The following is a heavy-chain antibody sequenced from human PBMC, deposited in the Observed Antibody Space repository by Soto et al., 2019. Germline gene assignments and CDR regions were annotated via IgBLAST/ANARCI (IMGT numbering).Heavy chain of an antibody. CDR3: ARVAYTARDTPWFDX. D-gene: IGHD5-18*01. V-gene: IGHV1-69*13. Sequence: SVKVSCKASGGTFTNYAVSWVRQAPGQGLEWMGGIIHSFGTTNYAQKSQGRVTIAADESTSTVYMELTNLRSEDTALYYCARVAYTARDTPWFDXWGQGTLVTVSX. J-gene: IGHJ5*01. CDR1: GGTFTNYA. CDR2: IIHSFGTT.